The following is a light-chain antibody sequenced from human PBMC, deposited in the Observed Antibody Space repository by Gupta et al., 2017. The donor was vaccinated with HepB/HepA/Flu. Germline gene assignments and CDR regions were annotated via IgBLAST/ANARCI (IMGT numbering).Light chain of an antibody. CDR1: QRVSSS. V-gene: IGKV3-11*01. Sequence: IVLTQSPATLSLSPGERPTLSCRASQRVSSSLAWYKQKPGQAPRLLIYAASNRATGIPARFSGSGDGTDVTLTISSREPEDFADYYCQQRSNWPPLTFGGGTKVEIK. CDR3: QQRSNWPPLT. CDR2: AAS. J-gene: IGKJ4*01.